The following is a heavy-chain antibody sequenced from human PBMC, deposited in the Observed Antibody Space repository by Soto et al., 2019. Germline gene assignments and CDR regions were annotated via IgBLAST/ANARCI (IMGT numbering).Heavy chain of an antibody. CDR2: INAGNGNT. D-gene: IGHD3-3*01. CDR3: ASQDYDFWSGYPTLYPYYYYGMDV. V-gene: IGHV1-3*01. Sequence: ASVKVSCKASGYTFTSYAMHWVLQAPGQRLEWMGWINAGNGNTKYSQKFQGRVTITRDTSASTAYMELSSLRSEDTAVYYCASQDYDFWSGYPTLYPYYYYGMDVWGQGTTVTVSS. CDR1: GYTFTSYA. J-gene: IGHJ6*02.